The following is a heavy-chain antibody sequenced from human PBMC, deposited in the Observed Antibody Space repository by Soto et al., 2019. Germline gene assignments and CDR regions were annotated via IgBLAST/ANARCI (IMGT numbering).Heavy chain of an antibody. V-gene: IGHV4-4*07. J-gene: IGHJ4*02. D-gene: IGHD3-3*01. CDR2: IYTSGST. Sequence: QVQLQESGPGLVKPSETLSLTCTVSGGSISSYYWSWIRHHAGKGLEWIGRIYTSGSTNYNPSLKIRVTMSVDTSKNQLSLKLSSVTAADTAVYYCARDRFWSGYYLSDYWGQGTLVTVSS. CDR3: ARDRFWSGYYLSDY. CDR1: GGSISSYY.